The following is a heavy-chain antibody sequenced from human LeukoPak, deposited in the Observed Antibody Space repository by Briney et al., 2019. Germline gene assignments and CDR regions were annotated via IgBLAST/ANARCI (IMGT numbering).Heavy chain of an antibody. V-gene: IGHV4-59*08. D-gene: IGHD3-10*01. CDR3: ARRPGKATAVDY. Sequence: SETLSLTCTVSGGSISSYYWSWIRQPPGKGLEWIGYIYYSGSTNYNPSLKSRVTISVDTSKNQFSLKLSSVTAADTAVYYCARRPGKATAVDYWGQGTLVTVSS. J-gene: IGHJ4*02. CDR2: IYYSGST. CDR1: GGSISSYY.